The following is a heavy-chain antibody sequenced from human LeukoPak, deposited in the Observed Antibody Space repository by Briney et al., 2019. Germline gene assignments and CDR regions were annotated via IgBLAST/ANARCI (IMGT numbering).Heavy chain of an antibody. CDR1: GFTFSSYS. V-gene: IGHV3-21*01. CDR3: ARKSGGDCYFCAFDI. J-gene: IGHJ3*02. CDR2: ISSSSYI. Sequence: GGSLRLSCAASGFTFSSYSMNWVRQAPGKGLEWVSSISSSSYIYYADSVKGRFTISRDNAKNPLYLQMNSLRAEDTAVYYCARKSGGDCYFCAFDIWGQGTMVTVSS. D-gene: IGHD2-21*02.